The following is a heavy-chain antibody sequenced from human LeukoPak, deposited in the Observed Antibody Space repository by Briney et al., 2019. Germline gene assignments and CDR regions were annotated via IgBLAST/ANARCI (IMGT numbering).Heavy chain of an antibody. J-gene: IGHJ6*02. CDR2: IIPIFGTA. CDR1: GGTFSNYA. Sequence: SAVKVSCKASGGTFSNYAISWVRQAPVQGLEWMGGIIPIFGTANYAQKFQGRVTITADEPTSKAYMELSSLRSEDKAVYYCARGLGLWFGELLSLYGMDVWGQGTTVTVSS. CDR3: ARGLGLWFGELLSLYGMDV. V-gene: IGHV1-69*13. D-gene: IGHD3-10*01.